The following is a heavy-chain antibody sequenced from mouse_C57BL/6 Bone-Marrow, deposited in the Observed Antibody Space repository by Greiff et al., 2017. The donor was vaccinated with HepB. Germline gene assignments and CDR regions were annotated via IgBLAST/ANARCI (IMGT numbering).Heavy chain of an antibody. D-gene: IGHD1-1*01. CDR3: ARCTTVVAVDY. Sequence: QVQLKESGAELARPGASVKLSCKASGYTFTSYGISWVKQRTGQGLEWIGEIYPRSGNTYYNEKFKGKATLTADKSSSTAYMELRSLTSEDSAVYFCARCTTVVAVDYWGQGTTLTVSS. V-gene: IGHV1-81*01. CDR2: IYPRSGNT. J-gene: IGHJ2*01. CDR1: GYTFTSYG.